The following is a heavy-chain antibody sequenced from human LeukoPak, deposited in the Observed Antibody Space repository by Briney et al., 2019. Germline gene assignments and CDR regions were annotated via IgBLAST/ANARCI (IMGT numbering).Heavy chain of an antibody. CDR1: GYTFTGYY. J-gene: IGHJ4*02. D-gene: IGHD3-22*01. V-gene: IGHV1-2*02. CDR2: INPNNGGT. CDR3: ARDPHYYDSSGYYYYFDS. Sequence: ASVQVSCKTSGYTFTGYYMHWVRQAPGQGLEWMGWINPNNGGTHYAQKFQGRVTMTRDTSIGTAYMDLSRLRSNDTAVYYCARDPHYYDSSGYYYYFDSWGQGTLVTVSS.